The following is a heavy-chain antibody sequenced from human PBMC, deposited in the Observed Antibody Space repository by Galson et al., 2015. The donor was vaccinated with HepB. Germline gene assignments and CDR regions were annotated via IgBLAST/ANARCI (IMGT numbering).Heavy chain of an antibody. CDR3: ARKIASPDYDSYGLAV. Sequence: SLRLSCATFEFTFGDYAMSWFRQAPGKGLEWVGFIRTKAYGGTTEYAASVKGKFIISRDDSESIAYLQMNRLTSDDTAVYYCARKIASPDYDSYGLAVWGQGTTVTVS. CDR1: EFTFGDYA. J-gene: IGHJ6*02. CDR2: IRTKAYGGTT. D-gene: IGHD4/OR15-4a*01. V-gene: IGHV3-49*03.